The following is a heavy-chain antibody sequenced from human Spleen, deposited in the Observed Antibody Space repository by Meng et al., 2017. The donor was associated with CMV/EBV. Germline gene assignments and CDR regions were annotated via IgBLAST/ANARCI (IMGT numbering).Heavy chain of an antibody. CDR1: GGSISNYY. Sequence: SETLSLTCTVSGGSISNYYWTWIRQPPGKGLEWIGYIYSTGSTNYNPSLKSRVTISVDTSKNQFSLKVTSVTAEDTAVFYCARGFWNPYYEDTHDYWGQGTLVTVSS. CDR3: ARGFWNPYYEDTHDY. CDR2: IYSTGST. D-gene: IGHD3-22*01. J-gene: IGHJ4*02. V-gene: IGHV4-59*12.